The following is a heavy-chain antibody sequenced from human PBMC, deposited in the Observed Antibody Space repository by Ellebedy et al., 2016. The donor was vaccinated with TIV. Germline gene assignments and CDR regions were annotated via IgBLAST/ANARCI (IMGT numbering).Heavy chain of an antibody. D-gene: IGHD6-13*01. J-gene: IGHJ4*02. Sequence: GESLKISCAASGFTFRRFAMHWVRQAPGKGLEWMAVISSDGSRRSYADSVKGRFTISRDNSRNTLFVQMNSLRAEDTAVYYCAKPADPNPGYSASWATYFDYWGQGTLVTVSS. CDR2: ISSDGSRR. CDR1: GFTFRRFA. CDR3: AKPADPNPGYSASWATYFDY. V-gene: IGHV3-30*18.